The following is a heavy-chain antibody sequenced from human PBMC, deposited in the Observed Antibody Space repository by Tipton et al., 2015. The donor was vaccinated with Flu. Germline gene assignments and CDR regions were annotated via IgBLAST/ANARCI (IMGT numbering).Heavy chain of an antibody. J-gene: IGHJ4*02. CDR1: GFRFSNYA. CDR3: AKDGQGLAYYFDN. CDR2: IIASGDTS. D-gene: IGHD3/OR15-3a*01. V-gene: IGHV3-23*01. Sequence: SLRLSCAASGFRFSNYAMSWVRQAPGKGLEWVSTIIASGDTSYYADSVKGRFTISRDNSKNTVYLQMNSLRADDTALHYCAKDGQGLAYYFDNWGQGTRVTVSS.